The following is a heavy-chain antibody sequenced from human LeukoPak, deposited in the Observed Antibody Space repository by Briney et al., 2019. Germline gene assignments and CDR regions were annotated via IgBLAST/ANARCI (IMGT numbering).Heavy chain of an antibody. CDR2: IYYSGST. CDR1: GGSISSYY. J-gene: IGHJ5*02. D-gene: IGHD6-19*01. CDR3: ARAPQYSSGWYILNWFDP. V-gene: IGHV4-59*12. Sequence: PSETLSLTCTVSGGSISSYYWSWIRQPPGKGLEWIGYIYYSGSTNYNPSLKSRVTISVDTSKNQFSLKLSSVTAADTAVYYCARAPQYSSGWYILNWFDPWGQGTLVTVSS.